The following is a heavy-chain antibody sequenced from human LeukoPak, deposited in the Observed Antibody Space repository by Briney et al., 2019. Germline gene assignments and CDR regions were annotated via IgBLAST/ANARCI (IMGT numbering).Heavy chain of an antibody. V-gene: IGHV1-18*01. CDR3: ARQIGYCSGGSCRWYYFDY. Sequence: ASVTVSCKASGYTFTSYGISWVRQAPGQGLEWMGWISAYNGNTNYAQKLQGRVTMTTDTSTSTAYMELRSLRSDDTAVYYCARQIGYCSGGSCRWYYFDYWGQGTLVTVSS. J-gene: IGHJ4*02. D-gene: IGHD2-15*01. CDR2: ISAYNGNT. CDR1: GYTFTSYG.